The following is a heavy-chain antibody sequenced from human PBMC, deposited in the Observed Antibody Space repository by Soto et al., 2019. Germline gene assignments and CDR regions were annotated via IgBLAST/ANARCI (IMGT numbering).Heavy chain of an antibody. CDR1: GGSISSSSYY. J-gene: IGHJ3*02. Sequence: KQSQTLSLTCTVSGGSISSSSYYWGWIRQPPGKGLEWIGSIYYSGSTYYNPSLKSRVTISVDTSKNQFSLKLSSVTAADTAVYYCARHSKTSVVAPRVAFDIWGQGTMVTVSS. D-gene: IGHD2-15*01. CDR3: ARHSKTSVVAPRVAFDI. V-gene: IGHV4-39*01. CDR2: IYYSGST.